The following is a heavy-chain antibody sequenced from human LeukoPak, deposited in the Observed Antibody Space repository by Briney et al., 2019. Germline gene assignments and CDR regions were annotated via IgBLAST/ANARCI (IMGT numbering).Heavy chain of an antibody. CDR1: GGSISSSSYY. CDR3: ATDYGDYYGMDV. Sequence: SGTLSLTCTVSGGSISSSSYYWGWIRQPPGKGLEWIGSIYYSGSTYYNPSLKSRVTISVDTSKNQFSLKLSSVTAADTAVYYCATDYGDYYGMDVWGQGTTVTVSS. J-gene: IGHJ6*02. CDR2: IYYSGST. D-gene: IGHD4-17*01. V-gene: IGHV4-39*01.